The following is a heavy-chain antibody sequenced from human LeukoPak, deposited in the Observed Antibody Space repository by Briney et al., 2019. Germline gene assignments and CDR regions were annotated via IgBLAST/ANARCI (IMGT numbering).Heavy chain of an antibody. CDR3: ARGDCSSTSCYFYYFDY. V-gene: IGHV1-69*05. CDR2: IIPIFGTA. D-gene: IGHD2-2*01. J-gene: IGHJ4*02. CDR1: GGTFISYA. Sequence: GASVKVSCKASGGTFISYAISWVRQAPGQGLEWMGGIIPIFGTANYAQKFQGRVTITTDESTSTAYMELSSLRSEDTAVYYCARGDCSSTSCYFYYFDYWGQGTLVTVSS.